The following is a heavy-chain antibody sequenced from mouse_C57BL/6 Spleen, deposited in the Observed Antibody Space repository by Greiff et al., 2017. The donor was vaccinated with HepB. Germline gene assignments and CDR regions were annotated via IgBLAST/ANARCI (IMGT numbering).Heavy chain of an antibody. V-gene: IGHV7-3*01. CDR3: ARYGSSYYAMDY. D-gene: IGHD1-1*01. CDR1: GFTFTDYY. J-gene: IGHJ4*01. Sequence: EVQGVESGGGLVQPGGSLSLSCAASGFTFTDYYMSWVRQPPGKALEWLGFIRNKANGYTTEYSASVKGRCTISRDNSQSILYLQMNALRAEDSATYYCARYGSSYYAMDYWGQGTSVTVSS. CDR2: IRNKANGYTT.